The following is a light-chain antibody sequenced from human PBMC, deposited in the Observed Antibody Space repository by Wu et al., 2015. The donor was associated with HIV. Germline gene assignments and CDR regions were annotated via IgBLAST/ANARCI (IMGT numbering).Light chain of an antibody. CDR2: DAS. J-gene: IGKJ4*01. V-gene: IGKV1-13*02. CDR3: QQFNSYPPLT. CDR1: QGIYSA. Sequence: AIQLTQSPSSLSASVGDRVTITCRANQGIYSALAWYQQKPGKAPKLLIYDASSLESGVPSRFSGSGSGTDFTLTISSLQPEDFATYYCQQFNSYPPLTFGGGTKVEIK.